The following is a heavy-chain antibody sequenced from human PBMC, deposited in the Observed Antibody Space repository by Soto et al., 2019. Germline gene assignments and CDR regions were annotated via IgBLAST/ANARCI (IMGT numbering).Heavy chain of an antibody. CDR1: GYTFTRHG. J-gene: IGHJ6*02. CDR2: MSAYNDHT. CDR3: VTEIPRYCSGGSCSDMDV. Sequence: GASVKVSCKASGYTFTRHGSSWERQAPGQGLEWMGWMSAYNDHTHYTQKHQGRVTMTTYTSTSTAYMQLRSLRSDDTAVYYCVTEIPRYCSGGSCSDMDVWGQGTTVTVSS. V-gene: IGHV1-18*01. D-gene: IGHD2-15*01.